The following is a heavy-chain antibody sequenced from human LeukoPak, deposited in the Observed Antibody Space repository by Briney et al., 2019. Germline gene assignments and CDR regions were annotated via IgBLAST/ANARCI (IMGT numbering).Heavy chain of an antibody. V-gene: IGHV1-46*01. CDR2: INPSGGST. D-gene: IGHD3-3*01. J-gene: IGHJ5*02. CDR3: ARAGETIFGAPNWFDP. CDR1: GYTFTSYY. Sequence: ASVKVSCKASGYTFTSYYMHWVRQAPGQGLEWMGIINPSGGSTSYAQKLQGRVTMTTDTSTSTAYMELRSLRSDDMAVYYCARAGETIFGAPNWFDPWGQGTLVTVSS.